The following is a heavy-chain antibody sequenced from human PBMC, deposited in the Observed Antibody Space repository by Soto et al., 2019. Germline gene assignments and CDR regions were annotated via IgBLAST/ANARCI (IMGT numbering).Heavy chain of an antibody. CDR1: GGSISTTSHN. V-gene: IGHV4-39*07. Sequence: SETLSLTCTVSGGSISTTSHNWVWIRQSPGTGLEWIGEIYHSGSTNYNPSLKSRVTISVDTSKNQFSLKLTSVTAADTAVYYCARDKITGLFDYWGQGTLVTVSS. D-gene: IGHD2-8*02. J-gene: IGHJ4*02. CDR2: IYHSGST. CDR3: ARDKITGLFDY.